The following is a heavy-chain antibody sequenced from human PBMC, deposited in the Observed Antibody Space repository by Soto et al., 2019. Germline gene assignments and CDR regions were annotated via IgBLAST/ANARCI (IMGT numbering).Heavy chain of an antibody. Sequence: PSETLSLTCAVYGGSFSGYYWNCIRQPPGKGLEWIGEINHSGSTNYNPSLKSRVIISVDTSKNQFSLKLSSVTAADTAVYYCARTPTPWGQGTLVTVSS. J-gene: IGHJ5*02. V-gene: IGHV4-34*01. D-gene: IGHD1-26*01. CDR2: INHSGST. CDR1: GGSFSGYY. CDR3: ARTPTP.